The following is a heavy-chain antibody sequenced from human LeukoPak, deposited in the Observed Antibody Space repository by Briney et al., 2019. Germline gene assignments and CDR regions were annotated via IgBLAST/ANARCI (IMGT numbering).Heavy chain of an antibody. CDR1: GFTFSSYA. CDR3: AREGDGYSFDY. V-gene: IGHV3-33*08. CDR2: IWYDGSKK. D-gene: IGHD5-24*01. Sequence: GGSLRLSCAASGFTFSSYAMHWVRQAPGKGLEWVAVIWYDGSKKYFADSVKGRFTISRDNSKNTLFLQMNSLRAEDTAVYYCAREGDGYSFDYWGQGTLVTVSS. J-gene: IGHJ4*02.